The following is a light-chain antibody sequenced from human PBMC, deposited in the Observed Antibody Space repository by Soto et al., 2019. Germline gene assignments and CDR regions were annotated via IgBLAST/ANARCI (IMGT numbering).Light chain of an antibody. V-gene: IGLV2-23*02. J-gene: IGLJ1*01. Sequence: SALTQPASVSGSPGQSITTSCTGTSSNVGSYKLVSWYQQHPGKAPKLMIFEVNKRPSGVSNRFSGSKSGNTASLTISGLKVEDEADYYCCSSGGSPTYVFGTGTKVTVL. CDR3: CSSGGSPTYV. CDR2: EVN. CDR1: SSNVGSYKL.